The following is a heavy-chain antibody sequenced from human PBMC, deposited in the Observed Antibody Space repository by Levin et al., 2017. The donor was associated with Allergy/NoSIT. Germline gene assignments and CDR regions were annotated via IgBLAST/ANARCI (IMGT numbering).Heavy chain of an antibody. CDR1: GFTFSSYN. Sequence: PGGSLRLSCAASGFTFSSYNMNWVRQAPGKGLQWVSCISSSSGDIYYTDSVRGRFTISRDNVKNSLYLQMNSLRAEDTAVYYCARGGLGTVTTPSDYWGQGTLVTVSS. CDR3: ARGGLGTVTTPSDY. V-gene: IGHV3-21*01. J-gene: IGHJ4*02. CDR2: ISSSSGDI. D-gene: IGHD4-17*01.